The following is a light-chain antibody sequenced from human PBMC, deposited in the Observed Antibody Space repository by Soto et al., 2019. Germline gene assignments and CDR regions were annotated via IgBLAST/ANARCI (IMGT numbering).Light chain of an antibody. V-gene: IGLV1-40*01. Sequence: QSVLTQPPSMSGAPGQRVTISCTGSSSNIGAAYDVHRYQHLPGTAPKLLIYGNTNRPSGVPDRFSGSKSGTSASLAITGRQAEDEADYYCQSHDSSLNSWVFGGGTKLTVL. CDR3: QSHDSSLNSWV. CDR1: SSNIGAAYD. J-gene: IGLJ3*02. CDR2: GNT.